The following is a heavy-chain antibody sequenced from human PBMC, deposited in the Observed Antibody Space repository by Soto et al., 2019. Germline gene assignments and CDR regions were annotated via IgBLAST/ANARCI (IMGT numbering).Heavy chain of an antibody. D-gene: IGHD5-12*01. CDR3: ARGDIVVNGPFDY. CDR1: GFIFSKYA. J-gene: IGHJ4*02. CDR2: ISNDGSNR. Sequence: QVQLVESGGGVVQPGGSLRLSWVASGFIFSKYAIYWVRQAPGKGPDWVAVISNDGSNRDYADSVKGRFTISRDNSKNPLYLQMNSLKPDDTAMYFCARGDIVVNGPFDYWGQGTVVTVSS. V-gene: IGHV3-30-3*01.